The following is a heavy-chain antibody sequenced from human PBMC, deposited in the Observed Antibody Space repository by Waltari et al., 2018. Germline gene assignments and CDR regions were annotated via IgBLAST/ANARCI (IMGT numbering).Heavy chain of an antibody. CDR3: ARSPPILSIDY. CDR2: IYHSGST. V-gene: IGHV4-38-2*01. D-gene: IGHD3-3*01. CDR1: GYSISSGYY. Sequence: QVQLQESGPGLVKPSETLSLTCAVSGYSISSGYYWSWIRQPPGKGLEWIGSIYHSGSTYYNPSLKSRVTISVDTSKNQFSLKLSSVTAADTAVYYCARSPPILSIDYWGQGTLVTVSS. J-gene: IGHJ4*02.